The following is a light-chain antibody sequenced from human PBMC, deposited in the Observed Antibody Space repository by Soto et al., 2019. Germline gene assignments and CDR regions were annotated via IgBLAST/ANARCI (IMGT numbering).Light chain of an antibody. CDR2: GAS. CDR3: QQYHNWPPMA. V-gene: IGKV3-15*01. Sequence: EIVMTQSPATLSVSPGERATLSCRASQSGSSNLAWYQQKPGQAPRLLIYGASTRATGIPARFSGSGSGTEFTLTISSLQSEDFAVYYCQQYHNWPPMAFGQGTKVEIK. J-gene: IGKJ1*01. CDR1: QSGSSN.